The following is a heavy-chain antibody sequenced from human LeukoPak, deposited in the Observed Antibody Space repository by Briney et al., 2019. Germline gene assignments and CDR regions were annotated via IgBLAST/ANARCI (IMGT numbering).Heavy chain of an antibody. CDR3: ATYTNWVAGDV. CDR2: IRFSGEST. Sequence: PGGSLRLSCAASGFTFGRHAMNWVRQAPGKGLEWVSAIRFSGESTYYADSVKGRFTISRDNSKNTLYLQMNSLRAEDTAVYYCATYTNWVAGDVWGQGTSASVSS. D-gene: IGHD1-1*01. CDR1: GFTFGRHA. J-gene: IGHJ6*02. V-gene: IGHV3-23*01.